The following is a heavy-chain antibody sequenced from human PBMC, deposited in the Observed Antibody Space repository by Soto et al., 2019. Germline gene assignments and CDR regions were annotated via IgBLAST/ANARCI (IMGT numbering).Heavy chain of an antibody. CDR2: IYYSGST. J-gene: IGHJ4*02. V-gene: IGHV4-39*01. Sequence: SETLSLTCTVSGGSISSSSYYWGWIRQPPGKGLEWIGSIYYSGSTYYNPSLKSRVTISVDTSKNQFSLKLSSVTAADTAVYYCATNPPYSTLSYYFDDWGQGALVTVFS. CDR3: ATNPPYSTLSYYFDD. D-gene: IGHD2-2*01. CDR1: GGSISSSSYY.